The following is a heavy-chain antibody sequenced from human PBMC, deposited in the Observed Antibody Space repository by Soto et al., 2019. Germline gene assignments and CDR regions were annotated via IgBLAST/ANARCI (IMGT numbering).Heavy chain of an antibody. CDR3: AREGDDCSGGSCYWH. J-gene: IGHJ4*02. CDR2: IIPILGIA. CDR1: GGTFSGYT. V-gene: IGHV1-69*04. D-gene: IGHD2-15*01. Sequence: GASVKVSCKASGGTFSGYTISWVRQAPGQGLEWMGRIIPILGIANYAQKFQGRVTITADKSTSTAYMELSSLRSEDTAVYYCAREGDDCSGGSCYWHWGQGTLVTVSS.